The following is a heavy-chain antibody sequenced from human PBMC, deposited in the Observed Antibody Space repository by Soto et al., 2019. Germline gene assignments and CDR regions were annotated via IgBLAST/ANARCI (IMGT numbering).Heavy chain of an antibody. CDR1: GFTFSSYG. J-gene: IGHJ4*02. CDR3: PKSSDGEGHIVDIVATINLYFDY. V-gene: IGHV3-30*18. D-gene: IGHD5-12*01. Sequence: QVQLVESGGGVVQPGRSLRLPCAASGFTFSSYGMHWVRQAPGKGLGWVAVISYDGSNKYYADSVKGRFTISRDNSKNTLYLQMNSLRAEDTAVYYCPKSSDGEGHIVDIVATINLYFDYSGQGTLVTVSS. CDR2: ISYDGSNK.